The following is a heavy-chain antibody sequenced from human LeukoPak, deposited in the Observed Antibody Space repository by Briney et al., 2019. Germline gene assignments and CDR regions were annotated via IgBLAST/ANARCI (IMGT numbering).Heavy chain of an antibody. CDR1: GFTFSSYS. Sequence: GGSLRLSCAASGFTFSSYSMNWVRQGPGKGLEWVGRIKSKADGGTTDYAAPVKGRFTISRDNSENTLYLQMNSLKTEDTAVYYCTVDTNTDSQYYWGQGTLVTVSS. CDR3: TVDTNTDSQYY. J-gene: IGHJ4*02. D-gene: IGHD2-8*01. V-gene: IGHV3-15*01. CDR2: IKSKADGGTT.